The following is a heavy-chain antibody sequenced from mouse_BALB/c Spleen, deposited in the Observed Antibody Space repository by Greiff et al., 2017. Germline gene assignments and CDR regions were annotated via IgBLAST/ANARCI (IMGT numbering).Heavy chain of an antibody. V-gene: IGHV1-7*01. Sequence: VKLVESGAELAKPGASVKMSCKASGYTFTSYWMHWVKQRPGQGLEWIGYINPSTGYTEYNQKFKDKATLTADKSSSTAYMQLSSLTSEDSAVYYCARDYDYDDAMDYWGQGTSVTVSS. D-gene: IGHD2-4*01. CDR2: INPSTGYT. CDR3: ARDYDYDDAMDY. CDR1: GYTFTSYW. J-gene: IGHJ4*01.